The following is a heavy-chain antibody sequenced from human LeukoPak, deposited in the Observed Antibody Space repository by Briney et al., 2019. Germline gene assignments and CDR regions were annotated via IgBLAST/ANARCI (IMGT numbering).Heavy chain of an antibody. D-gene: IGHD1-26*01. CDR2: ISSSSSYI. Sequence: GGSLRLSCAASGFTFSSYSMNWVRQAPGKGLEWVSSISSSSSYIYYADSVKGRFTISRDNAKNSLYLQMNSLRAEDTAVYYCARATVPWGLPTDAFDIWGQGTMVTVSS. V-gene: IGHV3-21*03. J-gene: IGHJ3*02. CDR1: GFTFSSYS. CDR3: ARATVPWGLPTDAFDI.